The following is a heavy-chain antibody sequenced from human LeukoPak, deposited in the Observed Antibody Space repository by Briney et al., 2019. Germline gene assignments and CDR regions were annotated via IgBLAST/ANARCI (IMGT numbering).Heavy chain of an antibody. V-gene: IGHV4-4*02. J-gene: IGHJ6*03. CDR1: GDSISSSHW. CDR3: ASVRRGFGESSKYYSYYYMDV. D-gene: IGHD3-10*01. Sequence: SETLSLTCAVSGDSISSSHWWSWVRQSPGKGLEWIGEINHSGSTNYNPSLKSRVTISVDTSKNQFSLKLSAVTAADTAVYYCASVRRGFGESSKYYSYYYMDVWGNGTTVTISS. CDR2: INHSGST.